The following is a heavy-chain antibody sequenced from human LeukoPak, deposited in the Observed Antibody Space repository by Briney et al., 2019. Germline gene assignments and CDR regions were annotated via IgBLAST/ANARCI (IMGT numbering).Heavy chain of an antibody. D-gene: IGHD6-13*01. CDR3: ARPGIAAAVTDY. CDR1: GFIFTNYF. V-gene: IGHV3-21*01. J-gene: IGHJ4*02. CDR2: ISSSSSYI. Sequence: GGSLRLSCAASGFIFTNYFMNWVRQAPGKGLEWVSSISSSSSYIYYADSVKGRFTISRDNAKNSLYLQMNSLRAEDTAVYYCARPGIAAAVTDYWGQGTLVTVSS.